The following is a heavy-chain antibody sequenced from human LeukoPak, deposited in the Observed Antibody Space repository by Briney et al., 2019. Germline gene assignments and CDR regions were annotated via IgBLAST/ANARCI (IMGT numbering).Heavy chain of an antibody. CDR1: GGSISSSSYY. Sequence: SETLSLTCTVSGGSISSSSYYWSWIRQPAGKGLEWIGRIYTSGSTNYNPSLKSRVTMSVDTSKNQFSLKLSSVTAADTAVYYCARGRIAVAGYNWFDPWGQGTLVTVSS. D-gene: IGHD6-19*01. CDR3: ARGRIAVAGYNWFDP. CDR2: IYTSGST. J-gene: IGHJ5*02. V-gene: IGHV4-61*02.